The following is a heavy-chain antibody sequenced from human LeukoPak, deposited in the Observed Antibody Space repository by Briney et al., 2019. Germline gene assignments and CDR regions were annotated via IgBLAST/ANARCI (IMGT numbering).Heavy chain of an antibody. J-gene: IGHJ4*02. Sequence: QTGGSLRLSCAASGFTFSNYWMHWVRQAPGKGLVWVSHIDSDGSSTKYADSVKGRFTISRDNAKNTLYLQMNSLRAEDTAVYYCAKSAAEVTAMTLDYWGQGTLVTVSS. CDR3: AKSAAEVTAMTLDY. V-gene: IGHV3-74*01. D-gene: IGHD2-21*02. CDR1: GFTFSNYW. CDR2: IDSDGSST.